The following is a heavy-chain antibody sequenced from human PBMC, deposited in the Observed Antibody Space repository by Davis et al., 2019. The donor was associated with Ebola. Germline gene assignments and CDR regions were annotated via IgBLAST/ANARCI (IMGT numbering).Heavy chain of an antibody. D-gene: IGHD5-24*01. V-gene: IGHV3-74*01. CDR3: SRVDGYTQVEYFQH. J-gene: IGHJ1*01. CDR1: GFTFSSYW. CDR2: INSDASST. Sequence: HTGGSLRLSCAASGFTFSSYWMSWVRQAPGKGLVWVSRINSDASSTSYADSVKGRFTISRDNAKNTLYLQMNSLRAEDTAVYYCSRVDGYTQVEYFQHWGQGTLVTVSS.